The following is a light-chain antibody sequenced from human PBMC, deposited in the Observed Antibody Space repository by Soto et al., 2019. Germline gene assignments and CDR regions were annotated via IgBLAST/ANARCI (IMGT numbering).Light chain of an antibody. CDR3: SSYTRSSVL. CDR2: EVS. CDR1: SYDVGGYNF. Sequence: QYVLTQPASVSGSPGQSITISCTGTSYDVGGYNFVSWYQQHPGKAPKLMIFEVSNRPSGVSNRFSGSKSGNTAALTISGLQAEDEADYYCSSYTRSSVLFGGGTKVT. J-gene: IGLJ3*02. V-gene: IGLV2-14*01.